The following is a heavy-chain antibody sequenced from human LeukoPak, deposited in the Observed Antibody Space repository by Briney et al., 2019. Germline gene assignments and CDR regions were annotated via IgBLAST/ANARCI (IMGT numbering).Heavy chain of an antibody. J-gene: IGHJ4*02. V-gene: IGHV4-59*08. Sequence: PSETLSLTCTVSGGSISSYYWSWIRQPPGKGLEWIGYIYYSGSTNFNPSLKSRVTISVDMSKNQFSLKLSSVTAADTAVYYCARLLTVTTGYYFDYWGQGTLVTVSS. CDR2: IYYSGST. CDR3: ARLLTVTTGYYFDY. CDR1: GGSISSYY. D-gene: IGHD4-17*01.